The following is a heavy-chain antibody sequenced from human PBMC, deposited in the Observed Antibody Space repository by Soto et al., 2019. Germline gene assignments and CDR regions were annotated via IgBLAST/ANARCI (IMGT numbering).Heavy chain of an antibody. J-gene: IGHJ4*02. CDR2: ISRDGSSK. CDR3: ARSRNGAVPDSINF. D-gene: IGHD2-8*01. V-gene: IGHV3-30-3*01. Sequence: GGSLRLSCAASGFTFSRYAMHWVRQAPGEGLEWVAVISRDGSSKYYGDSVKGRFTVSRDNSNNALYLSMTSLRPDDTAVFYCARSRNGAVPDSINFWGQGTLVTVSS. CDR1: GFTFSRYA.